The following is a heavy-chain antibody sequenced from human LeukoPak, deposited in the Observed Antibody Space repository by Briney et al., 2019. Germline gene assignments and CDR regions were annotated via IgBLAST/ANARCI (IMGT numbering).Heavy chain of an antibody. Sequence: GGSLRLSCAASGFTFDDYTMPWVRQAPGKGLEWVSLISWDGGSTYYADSVKGRFTISRDNSKNSLYPQMNSLRTEDTALYYCAKESTSSGWQLDYWGQGTLVTVSS. CDR1: GFTFDDYT. CDR2: ISWDGGST. V-gene: IGHV3-43*01. CDR3: AKESTSSGWQLDY. J-gene: IGHJ4*02. D-gene: IGHD6-19*01.